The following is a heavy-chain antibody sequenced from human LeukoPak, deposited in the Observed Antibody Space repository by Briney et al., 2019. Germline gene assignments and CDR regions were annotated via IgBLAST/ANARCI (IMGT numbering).Heavy chain of an antibody. D-gene: IGHD3-10*01. CDR3: ARVGSTMVRGVIIDY. CDR2: INPNSGGT. Sequence: GASVKVSCKASGYTFTGYYMHWVRQAPGQGLEWMGWINPNSGGTNYAQKFRGRVAMTRDTSISTAYMELSRLRSDDTAVYYCARVGSTMVRGVIIDYWGQGTLVTVSS. CDR1: GYTFTGYY. V-gene: IGHV1-2*02. J-gene: IGHJ4*02.